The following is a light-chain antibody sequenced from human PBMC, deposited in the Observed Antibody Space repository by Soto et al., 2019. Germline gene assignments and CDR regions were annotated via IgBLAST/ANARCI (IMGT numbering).Light chain of an antibody. CDR1: QSISTF. J-gene: IGKJ1*01. V-gene: IGKV1-39*01. Sequence: QSPSSLSASVGFRVCSTCLARQSISTFLNWYQQKPGKAPQLLIYAASNLQSGVPSRFSGSGSGTDFTLTINSLQPEDFATYYCQQLIRFPTKFGQGSKVDI. CDR3: QQLIRFPTK. CDR2: AAS.